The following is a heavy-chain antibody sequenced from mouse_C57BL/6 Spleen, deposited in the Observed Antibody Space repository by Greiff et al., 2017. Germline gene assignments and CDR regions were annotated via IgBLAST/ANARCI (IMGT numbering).Heavy chain of an antibody. CDR1: GFNIKDDY. D-gene: IGHD2-2*01. V-gene: IGHV14-4*01. Sequence: EVKLVESGAELVRPGASVKLSCTASGFNIKDDYMHWVKQRPEQGLEWIGWIDPENGDTEYASKFQGKATITADTSSNTAYLQLSSLTSEDTAVYYCTTGGYGYDGGAYWGQGTLVTVSA. CDR3: TTGGYGYDGGAY. J-gene: IGHJ3*01. CDR2: IDPENGDT.